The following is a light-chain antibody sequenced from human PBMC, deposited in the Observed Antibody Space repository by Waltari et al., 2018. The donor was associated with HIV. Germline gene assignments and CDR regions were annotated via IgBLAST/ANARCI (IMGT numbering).Light chain of an antibody. CDR1: SSDVGGYNS. V-gene: IGLV2-8*01. J-gene: IGLJ3*02. Sequence: QSALTQPPSASGSPGQSVTISCTGTSSDVGGYNSVSWYQQHPGKAPKLIIFEVTKRPSGVPKRFAGSKSGNTASLTVSGLQADDEADYYCCSYTGYNDFLFGAGTKLTVL. CDR3: CSYTGYNDFL. CDR2: EVT.